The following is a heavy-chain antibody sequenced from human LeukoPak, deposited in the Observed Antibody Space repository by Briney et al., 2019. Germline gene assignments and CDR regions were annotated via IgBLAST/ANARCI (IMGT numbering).Heavy chain of an antibody. V-gene: IGHV1-18*01. Sequence: ASVKVSCKASGYTLTNHGISWVRQAPGQGLEWMGWICTYNGNTEYAQNLQGRVTMSTDTSTRTAYMELRSLRSDDTAVYYCARGPHCSSSTWYSSTCSYWYFDLWGRGTLVTVSS. CDR1: GYTLTNHG. J-gene: IGHJ2*01. CDR2: ICTYNGNT. D-gene: IGHD6-13*01. CDR3: ARGPHCSSSTWYSSTCSYWYFDL.